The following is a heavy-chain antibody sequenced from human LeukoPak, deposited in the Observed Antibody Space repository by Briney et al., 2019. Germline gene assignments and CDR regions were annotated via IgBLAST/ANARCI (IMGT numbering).Heavy chain of an antibody. CDR2: IWFDGSIK. J-gene: IGHJ6*02. CDR3: ARDPAAASRGFGMDV. V-gene: IGHV3-33*01. CDR1: GFIFSSYG. D-gene: IGHD2-15*01. Sequence: PGGPLRLSCAASGFIFSSYGMHWVRQAPAKGLEWVAVIWFDGSIKYYADSVKDRFTFSRDNSKNTLSLQMNSLRADDTAVYYCARDPAAASRGFGMDVWGQGTTVTVSS.